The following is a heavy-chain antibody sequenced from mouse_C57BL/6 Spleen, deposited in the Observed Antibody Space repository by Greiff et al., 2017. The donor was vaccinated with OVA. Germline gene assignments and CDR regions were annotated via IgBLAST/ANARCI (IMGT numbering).Heavy chain of an antibody. CDR3: AKEEIYYGNHFDY. J-gene: IGHJ2*01. Sequence: VQLQQSGAELVKPGASVKMSCKASGYTFTSYWITWVKQRPGQGLEWIGDIYPGSGSTNYNEKFKSKATLTVDTSSSTAYMQLSSLTSEDSAVYYCAKEEIYYGNHFDYWGQGTTLTVSS. D-gene: IGHD2-1*01. V-gene: IGHV1-55*01. CDR2: IYPGSGST. CDR1: GYTFTSYW.